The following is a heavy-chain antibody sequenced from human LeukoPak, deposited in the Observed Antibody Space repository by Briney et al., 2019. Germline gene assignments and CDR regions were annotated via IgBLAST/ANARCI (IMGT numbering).Heavy chain of an antibody. Sequence: SVKVSCKASGGTFSSYAISWVRQAPGQGLEWMGGIIPIFGTANYAQKFQGRVTITTDESTSTAYMELSSLRSEDTAVYYCAREGYCSSTSCYIASGFDYWGQGTLVTVSS. V-gene: IGHV1-69*05. D-gene: IGHD2-2*02. CDR3: AREGYCSSTSCYIASGFDY. J-gene: IGHJ4*02. CDR1: GGTFSSYA. CDR2: IIPIFGTA.